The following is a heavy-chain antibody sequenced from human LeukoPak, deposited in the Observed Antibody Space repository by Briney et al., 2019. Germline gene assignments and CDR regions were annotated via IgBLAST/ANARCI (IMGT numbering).Heavy chain of an antibody. Sequence: SETLSLTCTVSGGSISSYYWSWIRQPAGKGLEWIGRIYTSGSTNYNPSLKSRVTISVDTSKNQFSLKLSSVTAADTAVYYCARDIPLMYYGSGSYSALYNWFDPWGQGTLVTVSS. CDR3: ARDIPLMYYGSGSYSALYNWFDP. D-gene: IGHD3-10*01. CDR2: IYTSGST. CDR1: GGSISSYY. J-gene: IGHJ5*02. V-gene: IGHV4-4*07.